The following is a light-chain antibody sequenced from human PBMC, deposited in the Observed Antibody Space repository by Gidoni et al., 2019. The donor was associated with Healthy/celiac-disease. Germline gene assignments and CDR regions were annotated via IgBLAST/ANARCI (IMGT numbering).Light chain of an antibody. CDR2: RNN. V-gene: IGLV1-47*01. CDR3: AAWDDSLSGAV. CDR1: SSNIGSNY. J-gene: IGLJ7*01. Sequence: QYVLTQPPSASGTPGQRVTISCSGSSSNIGSNYVYWYQQLPGTAPKLLIYRNNQRPSGVPDRFSCSKSGTSASLAISGLRSEDEADYYCAAWDDSLSGAVFGGGTQLTVL.